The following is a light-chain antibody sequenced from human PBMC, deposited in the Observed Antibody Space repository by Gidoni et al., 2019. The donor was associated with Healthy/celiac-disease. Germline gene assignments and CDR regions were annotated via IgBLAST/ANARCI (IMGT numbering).Light chain of an antibody. V-gene: IGLV2-14*04. J-gene: IGLJ2*01. CDR1: SSDVGGYNY. CDR2: DVS. Sequence: SVSGSPGQSTTISCTGTSSDVGGYNYVSWYQQHPGKAPKLMIYDVSNRPSGVSNRFSGSKSGNTASLTSSGLQAEDEADYYCSSYTSSSTRVVFGGGTKLTVL. CDR3: SSYTSSSTRVV.